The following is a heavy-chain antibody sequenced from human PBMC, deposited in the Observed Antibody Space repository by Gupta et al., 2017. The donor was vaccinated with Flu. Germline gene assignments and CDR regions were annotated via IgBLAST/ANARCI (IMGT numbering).Heavy chain of an antibody. Sequence: SSYGMHWVRQAPGKGLEWVAVISYDGSNKYYADSVKGRFTISRDNSKNTLYLQMNSLRAEDTAVYYCAKDLKVDTAMAAPDYWGQGTLVTVSS. CDR1: SSYG. D-gene: IGHD5-18*01. CDR2: ISYDGSNK. CDR3: AKDLKVDTAMAAPDY. V-gene: IGHV3-30*18. J-gene: IGHJ4*02.